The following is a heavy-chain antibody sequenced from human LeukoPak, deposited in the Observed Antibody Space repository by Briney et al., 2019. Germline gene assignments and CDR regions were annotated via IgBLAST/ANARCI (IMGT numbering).Heavy chain of an antibody. CDR3: AHHYYDSSGPIPWFDP. CDR1: GGSISSSSYY. Sequence: SETLSLTCTVSGGSISSSSYYWGWIRQPPGKGLECIGSIYCSGSTYYNPSLKSRVTISVDTSRNQFSLKLSSVTAADTAVYYCAHHYYDSSGPIPWFDPWGQGTLVTVSS. CDR2: IYCSGST. D-gene: IGHD3-22*01. J-gene: IGHJ5*02. V-gene: IGHV4-39*01.